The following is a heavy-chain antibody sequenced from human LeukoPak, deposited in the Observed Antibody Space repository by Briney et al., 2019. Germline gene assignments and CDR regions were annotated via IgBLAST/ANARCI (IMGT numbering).Heavy chain of an antibody. V-gene: IGHV3-11*04. Sequence: GGSLRLSCAASGFTFSDYYMSWIRQAPGKGLEWVSYISSSGSTIYYADSVKGRFTISRDNAKNSLYLQMNSLRAEDTAVDYCASGLRFLEWLGAFDIWGQGTMVTVSS. J-gene: IGHJ3*02. CDR1: GFTFSDYY. D-gene: IGHD3-3*01. CDR2: ISSSGSTI. CDR3: ASGLRFLEWLGAFDI.